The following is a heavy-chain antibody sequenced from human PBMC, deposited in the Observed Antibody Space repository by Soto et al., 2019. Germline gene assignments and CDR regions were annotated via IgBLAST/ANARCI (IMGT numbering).Heavy chain of an antibody. J-gene: IGHJ6*02. V-gene: IGHV3-23*01. D-gene: IGHD1-26*01. CDR1: GFTFSSYA. CDR2: ISGSGGST. CDR3: AKIVGATPYYYYYGMDV. Sequence: EVQLLESGGGLVQPGGSLRLSCAASGFTFSSYAMSWVRQAPWKGLEWVSAISGSGGSTYYADSVKGRFTISRDNSKNTLYLQMNSLRAEDTAVYYCAKIVGATPYYYYYGMDVWGQGTTVTVSS.